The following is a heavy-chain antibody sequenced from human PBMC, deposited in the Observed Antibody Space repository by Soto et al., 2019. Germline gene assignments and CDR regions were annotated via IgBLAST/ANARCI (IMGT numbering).Heavy chain of an antibody. CDR2: IYYSGST. Sequence: QVQLQESGPGLVKPSQTLSLTCTVSGGSISSGGYYWSWIRQHPGKGLEWIGYIYYSGSTYYIPSLKSRVTISVDTSKNQFSLKLSSVTAADTAVYYCARDEAAAGYAFDIWGQGTMVTVSS. J-gene: IGHJ3*02. V-gene: IGHV4-31*03. CDR3: ARDEAAAGYAFDI. D-gene: IGHD6-13*01. CDR1: GGSISSGGYY.